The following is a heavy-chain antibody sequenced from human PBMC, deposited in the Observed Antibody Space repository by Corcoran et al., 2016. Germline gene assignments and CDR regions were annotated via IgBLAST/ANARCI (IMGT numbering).Heavy chain of an antibody. D-gene: IGHD2-15*01. CDR2: IYYSGST. Sequence: QVQLQESGPGLVKPSETLSLTCTVSGGSISSYYWNWIRQAPGKGLEWIGNIYYSGSTNYNPSLRSRVTISVDTSTSQFSLKLSSVTAADTAVYYCARQRYCSGGGCASFDPWGQGILVIVSS. CDR1: GGSISSYY. CDR3: ARQRYCSGGGCASFDP. J-gene: IGHJ5*02. V-gene: IGHV4-59*01.